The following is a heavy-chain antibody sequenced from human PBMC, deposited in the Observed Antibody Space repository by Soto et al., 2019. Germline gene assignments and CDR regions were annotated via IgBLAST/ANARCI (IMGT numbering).Heavy chain of an antibody. CDR1: GFTFSSYG. CDR2: ISYDGSNK. J-gene: IGHJ6*02. V-gene: IGHV3-30*18. D-gene: IGHD3-3*01. CDR3: AKENYDVWSGYPRKYGMDV. Sequence: QVQLVESGGGVVQPGRSLRLSCAASGFTFSSYGMNWVRQAPGKGLEWVALISYDGSNKDFGDSVKGRFTLSRDNSKNTLYLQMNSLGAEDTAVYYCAKENYDVWSGYPRKYGMDVWGQGTTVTFSS.